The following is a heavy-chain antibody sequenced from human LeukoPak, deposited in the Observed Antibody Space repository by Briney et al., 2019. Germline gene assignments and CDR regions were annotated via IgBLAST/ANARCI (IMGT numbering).Heavy chain of an antibody. CDR1: GGSISSSSYY. Sequence: PSETLSLTCTVSGGSISSSSYYWGWIRQPPGKGLEWIGSIYYSGSTYYNPSLKSRVTISVDTSKNQFSLKLSSVTAADTAVCYCAMPNTIYGSGSYYPTLDYWGQGTLVTVSS. D-gene: IGHD3-10*01. V-gene: IGHV4-39*01. CDR2: IYYSGST. J-gene: IGHJ4*02. CDR3: AMPNTIYGSGSYYPTLDY.